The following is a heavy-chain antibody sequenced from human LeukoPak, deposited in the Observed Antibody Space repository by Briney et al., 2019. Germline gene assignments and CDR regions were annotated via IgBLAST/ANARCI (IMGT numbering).Heavy chain of an antibody. CDR3: ARHLVPTAMLTAFDI. CDR1: GFTFSSYA. Sequence: QAGGSLRLSCAASGFTFSSYAMSSVRQAPGKGLEWVSGISGSGGSTYYADSVKGRFTISRDNSKNTLYLQMNSLRAEDTAVYYCARHLVPTAMLTAFDIWGQGTMVTVSS. CDR2: ISGSGGST. J-gene: IGHJ3*02. V-gene: IGHV3-23*01. D-gene: IGHD2-2*01.